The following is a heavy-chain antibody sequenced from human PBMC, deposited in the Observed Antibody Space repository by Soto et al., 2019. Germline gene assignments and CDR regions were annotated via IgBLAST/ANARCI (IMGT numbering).Heavy chain of an antibody. CDR3: ARDLGYYDSSGYFDY. V-gene: IGHV3-11*01. D-gene: IGHD3-22*01. CDR1: GFTFSDYY. J-gene: IGHJ4*02. CDR2: ISSSDSISSSDSI. Sequence: PGGSLRLSCAASGFTFSDYYMSWIRQAPGKGLEWVSYISSSDSISSSDSIYYADSVKGRFTISRDNAQNSLYLQMNSLRAEDTAVYYCARDLGYYDSSGYFDYWGQGTLVTVSS.